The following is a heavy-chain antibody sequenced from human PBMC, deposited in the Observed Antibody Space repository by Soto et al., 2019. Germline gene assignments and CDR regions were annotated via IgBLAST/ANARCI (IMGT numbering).Heavy chain of an antibody. CDR2: ISSSSSYI. D-gene: IGHD2-21*01. J-gene: IGHJ4*02. Sequence: GGSLRLSCAASGFTFSSYSMNWVRQAPGKGLEWVSSISSSSSYIYYADSVKGRFTISRDNAKNSLYLQMNSLRAEDTAVYYGARDPPYSPGDQTSPNFDYWGQGTLVTVSS. V-gene: IGHV3-21*01. CDR3: ARDPPYSPGDQTSPNFDY. CDR1: GFTFSSYS.